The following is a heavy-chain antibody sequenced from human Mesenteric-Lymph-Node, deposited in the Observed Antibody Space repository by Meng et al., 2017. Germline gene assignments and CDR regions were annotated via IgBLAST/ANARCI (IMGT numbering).Heavy chain of an antibody. CDR3: AKASGQQLVGGFFDY. V-gene: IGHV3-23*01. J-gene: IGHJ4*02. D-gene: IGHD6-13*01. CDR2: ISGSGGST. CDR1: GFTFSSYG. Sequence: GESLKISCAASGFTFSSYGMHWVRQAPGKGLEWVSAISGSGGSTYYADSVKGRFTISRDNSKNTLYLQMNSLRAEDTAVYYCAKASGQQLVGGFFDYWGQGTLVTVSS.